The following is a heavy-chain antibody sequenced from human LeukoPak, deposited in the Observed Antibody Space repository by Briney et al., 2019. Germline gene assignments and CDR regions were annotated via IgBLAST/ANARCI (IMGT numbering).Heavy chain of an antibody. CDR3: AKAGDYDFWNGYYTDY. J-gene: IGHJ4*02. CDR2: ISGSGGST. Sequence: GGSLRLSCAASGFTFSSYAMSWVRQAPGKGLEWVSAISGSGGSTYYADSVKGRFTISRDNSKNTLYLQMNSLRAEDTAVYYCAKAGDYDFWNGYYTDYWGQGTLVTVSS. CDR1: GFTFSSYA. V-gene: IGHV3-23*01. D-gene: IGHD3-3*01.